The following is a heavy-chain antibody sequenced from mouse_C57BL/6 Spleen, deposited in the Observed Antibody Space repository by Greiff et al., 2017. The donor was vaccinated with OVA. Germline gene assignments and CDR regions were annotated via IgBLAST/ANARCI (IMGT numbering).Heavy chain of an antibody. D-gene: IGHD2-1*01. V-gene: IGHV5-17*01. CDR2: ISSGSSTI. J-gene: IGHJ2*01. Sequence: EVQLVESGGGLVKPGGSLKLSCAASGFTFSDYGMHWVRQAPEKGLEWVAYISSGSSTIYYADTVTGRFTISRDNAKNTLFLQMTSLRSEDTAMYYCARDGIHYFDYWGQGTTLTVSS. CDR1: GFTFSDYG. CDR3: ARDGIHYFDY.